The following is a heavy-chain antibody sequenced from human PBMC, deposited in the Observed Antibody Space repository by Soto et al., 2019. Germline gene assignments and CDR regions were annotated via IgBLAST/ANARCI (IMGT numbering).Heavy chain of an antibody. CDR1: GFTFSSYG. Sequence: QVQLVESGGGVVQPGRSLRLSCAASGFTFSSYGMHWVRQAPGKGLEWVAVISYDGSNKYYADSVKGRFTISRDNSKNTLYLQMNSLRAEDTAVYYCAKDGSAAAGPYFDYWGQGTLVTVSS. CDR2: ISYDGSNK. D-gene: IGHD6-13*01. CDR3: AKDGSAAAGPYFDY. V-gene: IGHV3-30*18. J-gene: IGHJ4*02.